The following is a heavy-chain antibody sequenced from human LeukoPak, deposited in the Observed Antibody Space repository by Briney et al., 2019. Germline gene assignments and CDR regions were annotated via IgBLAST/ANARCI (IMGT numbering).Heavy chain of an antibody. Sequence: SETLSLTCTVSGGSISSSSYYWGWIRQPPGKGVEWIGSGYYSGTTYYNPSLKSRVTISVDTSKNQFSLKLTSVTAADTAVYFCASPLSDGSCFAGWGQGTLVTVSS. CDR1: GGSISSSSYY. D-gene: IGHD2-15*01. J-gene: IGHJ4*02. CDR2: GYYSGTT. CDR3: ASPLSDGSCFAG. V-gene: IGHV4-39*01.